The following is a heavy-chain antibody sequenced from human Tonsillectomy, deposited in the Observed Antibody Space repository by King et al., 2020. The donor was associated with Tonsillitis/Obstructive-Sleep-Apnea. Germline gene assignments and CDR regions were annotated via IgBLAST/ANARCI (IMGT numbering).Heavy chain of an antibody. Sequence: QLVQSGAEVKKPGASVKVSCKASGYTFTGHYMHWVRQAPGQGLEWMGRINPNSGGTNYAQKFQGRVTMTRDTSISTASMGLSRLRSDDTAVYYCAREGDRSSSSKAFDIWGQGTMVTVSS. CDR1: GYTFTGHY. D-gene: IGHD6-6*01. V-gene: IGHV1-2*06. CDR3: AREGDRSSSSKAFDI. CDR2: INPNSGGT. J-gene: IGHJ3*02.